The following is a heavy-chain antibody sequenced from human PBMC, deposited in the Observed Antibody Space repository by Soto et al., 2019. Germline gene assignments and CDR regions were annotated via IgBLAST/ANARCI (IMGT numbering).Heavy chain of an antibody. Sequence: GGSLRLSCSASGFRFSYYAMSWVRQSPGKGLEWVSAISGSGGSTYYADSVKGRFTISRDNSKNTLYLQMNSLRAEDTAVYYCAKDYDSSGPFWGQGTTVTVSS. CDR1: GFRFSYYA. CDR3: AKDYDSSGPF. CDR2: ISGSGGST. V-gene: IGHV3-23*01. J-gene: IGHJ6*02. D-gene: IGHD3-22*01.